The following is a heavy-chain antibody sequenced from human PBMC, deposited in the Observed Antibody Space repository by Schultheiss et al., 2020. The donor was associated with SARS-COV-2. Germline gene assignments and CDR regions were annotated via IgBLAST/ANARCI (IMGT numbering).Heavy chain of an antibody. CDR3: ARDPQGYYDSSGDYGMDV. Sequence: GESLKISCAASGFTFSSYWMHWVRQAPGKGLEWVSYISSSGSTIYYADSVKGRFTISRDNAKNSLYLQMNSLRAEDTAVYYCARDPQGYYDSSGDYGMDVWGQGTTVTVSS. D-gene: IGHD3-22*01. CDR2: ISSSGSTI. J-gene: IGHJ6*02. V-gene: IGHV3-48*04. CDR1: GFTFSSYW.